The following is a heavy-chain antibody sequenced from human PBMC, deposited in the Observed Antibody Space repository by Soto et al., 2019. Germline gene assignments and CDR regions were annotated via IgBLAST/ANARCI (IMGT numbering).Heavy chain of an antibody. J-gene: IGHJ6*02. D-gene: IGHD6-13*01. Sequence: PGGSLRLSCAASGFTFSSYAMHWVRQAPGKGLEWVAVISYDGSNKYYADSVKGRFTISRDNSKNTLYLQMNSLRAEDTAVYYCARDARIAAAGNYYGMDVWGQGTTVTVSS. CDR3: ARDARIAAAGNYYGMDV. CDR1: GFTFSSYA. CDR2: ISYDGSNK. V-gene: IGHV3-30-3*01.